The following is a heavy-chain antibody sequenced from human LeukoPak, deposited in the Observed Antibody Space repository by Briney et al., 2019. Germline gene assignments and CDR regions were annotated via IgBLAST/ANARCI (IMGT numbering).Heavy chain of an antibody. Sequence: GASLKISCQGSGSRFTSYWIGWVRQLPGKGLEWMGIIYPGDSDTRYSPSFQGQFTISADKSINTAYLQWSSLKASDTAMYYCASILGHDAFDIWGQGTRVTVSS. CDR2: IYPGDSDT. CDR1: GSRFTSYW. J-gene: IGHJ3*02. V-gene: IGHV5-51*01. D-gene: IGHD2-8*02. CDR3: ASILGHDAFDI.